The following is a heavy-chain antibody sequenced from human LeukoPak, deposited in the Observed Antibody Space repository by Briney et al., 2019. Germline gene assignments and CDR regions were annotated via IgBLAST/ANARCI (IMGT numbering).Heavy chain of an antibody. CDR1: GGSISSYY. J-gene: IGHJ4*02. Sequence: SETLSLTCTVSGGSISSYYWSWIRQPPGKGLEWIGYIYYSGSTNYNPSLKSRVTISVDTSKNQFSLKLSSVTAADTAVYYCARGHDYSNYYFDYWGQGTLVTVSS. V-gene: IGHV4-59*01. CDR3: ARGHDYSNYYFDY. CDR2: IYYSGST. D-gene: IGHD4-11*01.